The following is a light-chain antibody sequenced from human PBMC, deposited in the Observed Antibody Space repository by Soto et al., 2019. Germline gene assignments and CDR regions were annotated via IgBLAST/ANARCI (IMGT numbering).Light chain of an antibody. V-gene: IGKV1-5*03. J-gene: IGKJ2*01. CDR3: QQYDSYSFT. CDR2: KAS. CDR1: QSISAW. Sequence: DIQMTQPPSTLSASVGDRVTITCRASQSISAWLAWYQQKPGKAPKLLIYKASSLESGVPSRFSGSGSGTEFTLTISSLQPDDFGTYYCQQYDSYSFTFGQGTKLEIK.